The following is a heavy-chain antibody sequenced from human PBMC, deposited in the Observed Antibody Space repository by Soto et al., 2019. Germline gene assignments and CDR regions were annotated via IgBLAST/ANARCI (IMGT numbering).Heavy chain of an antibody. CDR3: AKDFSYSSGWYFGYYFDY. Sequence: GGSLRLSCAASGFTFGSYAMSWVRQAPGKGLEWVSAISGSGGSTYYADSVKGRFTISRDNSKNTLYLQMNSLRAEDTAVYYCAKDFSYSSGWYFGYYFDYWGQGTLVTVS. V-gene: IGHV3-23*01. CDR2: ISGSGGST. D-gene: IGHD6-19*01. J-gene: IGHJ4*02. CDR1: GFTFGSYA.